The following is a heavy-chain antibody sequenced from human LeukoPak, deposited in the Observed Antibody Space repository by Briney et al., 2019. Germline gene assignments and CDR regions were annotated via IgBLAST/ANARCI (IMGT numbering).Heavy chain of an antibody. CDR2: IYSSGST. J-gene: IGHJ4*02. CDR3: ASESCGGDCYLEA. Sequence: PSETLSLTCNVSGGSIRGYYWSWIRQPPGKGLEWIGYIYSSGSTSYNPSLKSRVTISVDTSKNQFSLKLSSVTAADTAVYYCASESCGGDCYLEAWGQGTLVTVSS. CDR1: GGSIRGYY. V-gene: IGHV4-59*01. D-gene: IGHD2-21*02.